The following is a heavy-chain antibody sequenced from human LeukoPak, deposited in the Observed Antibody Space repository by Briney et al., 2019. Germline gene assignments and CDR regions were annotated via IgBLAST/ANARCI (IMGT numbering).Heavy chain of an antibody. CDR1: GGSISSSSYY. Sequence: PSETLSLTCTVSGGSISSSSYYWGWIRQPPGKGLEWIGYIYYSGSTNYNPSLKSRVTISVDTSKNQFSLKLSSVTAADTAVYYCASVSGGSYGYVDYWGQGTLVTVSS. V-gene: IGHV4-61*05. D-gene: IGHD5-18*01. CDR3: ASVSGGSYGYVDY. CDR2: IYYSGST. J-gene: IGHJ4*02.